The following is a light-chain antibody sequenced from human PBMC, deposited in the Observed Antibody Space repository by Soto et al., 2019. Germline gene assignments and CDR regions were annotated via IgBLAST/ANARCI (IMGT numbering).Light chain of an antibody. J-gene: IGKJ1*01. CDR3: QQYNNWPRT. CDR1: QSVSSN. CDR2: GAS. V-gene: IGKV3-15*01. Sequence: EIVMTQSPATLSVSQGERATLSCRASQSVSSNLAWYQQKPGQAPRLLIYGASTRATGIPARFSGSGSGTEFTLTISSLQSEDFAVYYCQQYNNWPRTFGQGTKGDIK.